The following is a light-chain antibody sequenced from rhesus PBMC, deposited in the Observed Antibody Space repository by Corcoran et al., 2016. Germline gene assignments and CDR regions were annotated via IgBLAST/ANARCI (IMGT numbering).Light chain of an antibody. CDR3: QQGYNTLFT. V-gene: IGKV1-18*01. CDR1: QDITSW. Sequence: DIQMTQSPSSLSASVGDKVTITCRASQDITSWLAWYQQHPGKAPKLLIYGSSSLQTGFPSRFSGSGSGTDYTLTISGLQPEDLATYYCQQGYNTLFTFGPGTKLDIK. CDR2: GSS. J-gene: IGKJ3*01.